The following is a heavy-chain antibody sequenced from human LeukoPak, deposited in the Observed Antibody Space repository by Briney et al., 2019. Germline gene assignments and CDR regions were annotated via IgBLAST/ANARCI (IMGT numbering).Heavy chain of an antibody. CDR3: ARAYNDYGDYGGLDYYYMDV. V-gene: IGHV1-8*03. D-gene: IGHD4-17*01. Sequence: ASVKVSCKASGYTFTSYDINWVRQATGQGLEWMGWMNPNSGNTGYAQKFQGRVTITRNTSISTAYMELSSLRSEDTAVDYCARAYNDYGDYGGLDYYYMDVWGKGTTVTVSS. CDR1: GYTFTSYD. J-gene: IGHJ6*03. CDR2: MNPNSGNT.